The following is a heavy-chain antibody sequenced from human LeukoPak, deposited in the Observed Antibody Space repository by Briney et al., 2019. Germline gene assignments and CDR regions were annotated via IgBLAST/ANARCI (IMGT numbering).Heavy chain of an antibody. V-gene: IGHV3-30-3*01. CDR2: ISYDGSNK. CDR1: GFTFNSYA. J-gene: IGHJ3*02. D-gene: IGHD3-10*01. CDR3: VRDKFALFTDGSGKPLGSDAFDI. Sequence: GGSLRLSCAASGFTFNSYAMHWVRQAPGKGLEWVAVISYDGSNKYYADSVKGRFTISGDNSKNTLYLQMNSLRAEDTAVYYCVRDKFALFTDGSGKPLGSDAFDIWGQGTMVTVSS.